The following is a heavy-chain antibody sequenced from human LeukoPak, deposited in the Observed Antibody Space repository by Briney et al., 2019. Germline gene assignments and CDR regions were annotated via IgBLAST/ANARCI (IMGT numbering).Heavy chain of an antibody. CDR3: ARSPHILTGENFDY. D-gene: IGHD3-9*01. CDR1: GYTFTGYY. V-gene: IGHV1-2*02. Sequence: EASVKVSCKASGYTFTGYYMHWVRQAPGQGLEWMGWINLNSGGTNYAQKFQGTVTMTRHTSITTAYMEMSRLRSDDTALYYCARSPHILTGENFDYWGQGTLVTVSS. J-gene: IGHJ4*02. CDR2: INLNSGGT.